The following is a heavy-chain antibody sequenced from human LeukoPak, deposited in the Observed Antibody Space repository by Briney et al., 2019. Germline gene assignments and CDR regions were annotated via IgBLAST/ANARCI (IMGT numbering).Heavy chain of an antibody. J-gene: IGHJ6*03. D-gene: IGHD3-22*01. Sequence: PGGSLRLSCTASGFTFSSYSMNWVRQAPGKGLEWVSSISSSSSYIYYADSVKGRFTISRDNAKNSLYLQMNSLRAEDTAVYYCARGGLKDSSGYYYRYYYYYMDVWGKGTTVTVSS. CDR2: ISSSSSYI. V-gene: IGHV3-21*01. CDR3: ARGGLKDSSGYYYRYYYYYMDV. CDR1: GFTFSSYS.